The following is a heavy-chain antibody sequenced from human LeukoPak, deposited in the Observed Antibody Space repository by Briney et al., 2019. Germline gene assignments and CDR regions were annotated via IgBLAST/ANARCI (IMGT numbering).Heavy chain of an antibody. CDR3: ARDLDYGFDY. D-gene: IGHD4-17*01. J-gene: IGHJ4*02. CDR1: LGTLSSYA. Sequence: SVNVSFESSLGTLSSYAISWVRQAPGQGLEWMGGIIPIFGTANYAQKFQGRVTITADESTSTAYMELSSLRSEDTAVYYCARDLDYGFDYWGQGTLVTVSS. CDR2: IIPIFGTA. V-gene: IGHV1-69*13.